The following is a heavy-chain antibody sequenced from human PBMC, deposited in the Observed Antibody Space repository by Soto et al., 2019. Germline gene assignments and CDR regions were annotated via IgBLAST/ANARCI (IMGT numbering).Heavy chain of an antibody. CDR2: ISGSGGST. CDR3: AKDGGLELRRQIPFDY. J-gene: IGHJ4*02. V-gene: IGHV3-23*01. CDR1: GFTFSSYA. Sequence: PGGSLRLSCAASGFTFSSYAMSWVRQAPGKGLEWVSAISGSGGSTYYADSVKGRFTISRDNSKNTLYLQMNSLRAEDTAVYYCAKDGGLELRRQIPFDYWGQGTLVTVSS. D-gene: IGHD1-7*01.